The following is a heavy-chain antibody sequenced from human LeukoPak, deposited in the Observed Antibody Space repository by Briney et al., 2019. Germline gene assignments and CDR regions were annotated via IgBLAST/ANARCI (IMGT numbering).Heavy chain of an antibody. CDR3: ARVLGCSGGSCYGANYYYGMDV. CDR2: ISAYNGNT. V-gene: IGHV1-18*01. J-gene: IGHJ6*02. Sequence: ASVKVSCKASGYTFTSYGISWVRQAPGQGLEWMGWISAYNGNTNYAQKLQGRVTITADKSTSTAYMELSSLRSEDTAVYYCARVLGCSGGSCYGANYYYGMDVWGQGTTVTVSS. D-gene: IGHD2-15*01. CDR1: GYTFTSYG.